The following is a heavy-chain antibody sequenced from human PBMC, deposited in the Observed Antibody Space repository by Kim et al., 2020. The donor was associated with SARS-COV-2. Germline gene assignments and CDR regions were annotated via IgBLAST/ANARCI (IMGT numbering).Heavy chain of an antibody. Sequence: GGSLRLSCAASGFTFSSYAMHWVRQAPGKGLEYVSAISSNGGSTYYANSVKGRFTISRDNSKNTLYLQMGSLRAEDMAVYYCARGSSGWYLAEYFQHWG. D-gene: IGHD6-19*01. CDR1: GFTFSSYA. CDR2: ISSNGGST. CDR3: ARGSSGWYLAEYFQH. V-gene: IGHV3-64*01. J-gene: IGHJ1*01.